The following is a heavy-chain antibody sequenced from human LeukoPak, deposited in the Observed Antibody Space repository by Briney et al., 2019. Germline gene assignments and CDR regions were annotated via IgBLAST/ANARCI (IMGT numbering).Heavy chain of an antibody. CDR1: GFTFSSYS. Sequence: GGSLRLSCAASGFTFSSYSMNWVRQAPGKGLEWVSYISSGSGTIYYADSVKGRFTISRDNAKNSLYLQMNSLRAEDTAVYYCARGRNYYYMDVWGKGTTVTVSS. J-gene: IGHJ6*03. V-gene: IGHV3-48*01. CDR2: ISSGSGTI. CDR3: ARGRNYYYMDV.